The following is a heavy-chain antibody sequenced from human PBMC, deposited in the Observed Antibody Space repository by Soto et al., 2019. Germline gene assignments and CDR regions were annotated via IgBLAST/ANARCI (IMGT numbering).Heavy chain of an antibody. D-gene: IGHD3-22*01. V-gene: IGHV3-23*01. CDR1: VFTFSSYA. J-gene: IGHJ5*02. CDR2: IRGSGCST. Sequence: GGPLILSCAASVFTFSSYAMRWFRQSPGEGLEWVSAIRGSGCSTYYAASVKGRFTISRDNSKNTLYLQMNSLRAEDTAVYYCAEGSTYYYDSGGPWGQGTLVTVSA. CDR3: AEGSTYYYDSGGP.